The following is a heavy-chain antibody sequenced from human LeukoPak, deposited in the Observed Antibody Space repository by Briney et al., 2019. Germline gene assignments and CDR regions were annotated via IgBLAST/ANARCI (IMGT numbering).Heavy chain of an antibody. J-gene: IGHJ4*02. CDR1: AFTVNSNY. CDR2: ISSSGTTI. V-gene: IGHV3-11*01. Sequence: GGSLRLSSVASAFTVNSNYMRWVRQAPGKGLEWVSYISSSGTTISYTDSVKGRFTISRDNAKNSLYLQMNSLRAEDTAVYYCARDYRSTFDYWGQGTLVTVSS. CDR3: ARDYRSTFDY. D-gene: IGHD1-26*01.